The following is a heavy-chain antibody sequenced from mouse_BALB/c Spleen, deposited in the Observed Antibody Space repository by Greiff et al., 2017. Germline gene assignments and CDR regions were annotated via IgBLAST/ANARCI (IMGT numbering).Heavy chain of an antibody. CDR2: ISYDGSN. J-gene: IGHJ4*01. Sequence: EVKLMESGPGLVKPSQSLSLTCSVTGYSITSGYYWNWIRQFPGNKLEWMGYISYDGSNNYNPSLKNRISITRDTSKNQFFLKLNSVTTEDTATYYCARDGSSYEGYYAMDYWGQGTSVTVSS. D-gene: IGHD1-1*01. CDR3: ARDGSSYEGYYAMDY. V-gene: IGHV3-6*02. CDR1: GYSITSGYY.